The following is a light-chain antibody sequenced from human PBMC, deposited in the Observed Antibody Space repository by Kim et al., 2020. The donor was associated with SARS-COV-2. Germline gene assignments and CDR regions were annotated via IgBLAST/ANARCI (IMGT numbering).Light chain of an antibody. CDR2: AAS. CDR1: EDITDG. Sequence: GDRVTVTCRASEDITDGLAWYQQKPGKGPELLIYAASSLQSGVPSRFTGSGSGTDFTLTISSLQPEDVATYFCQQGKSFPITFGQGTRL. J-gene: IGKJ5*01. V-gene: IGKV1-12*01. CDR3: QQGKSFPIT.